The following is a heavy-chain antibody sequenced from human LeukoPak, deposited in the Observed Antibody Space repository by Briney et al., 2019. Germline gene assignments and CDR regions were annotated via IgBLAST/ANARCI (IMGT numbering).Heavy chain of an antibody. CDR3: ATTLPYSSSWYGNWFDP. CDR1: GFTFSRYG. V-gene: IGHV3-30*02. D-gene: IGHD6-13*01. J-gene: IGHJ5*02. Sequence: GGSLRLSCAASGFTFSRYGMHWVRQAPGKGLEWVAFIRYDGSNKYYADSVKGRFTISRDNSKNTLYLQMNSLRAEDTAVYYCATTLPYSSSWYGNWFDPWGQGTLVTVSS. CDR2: IRYDGSNK.